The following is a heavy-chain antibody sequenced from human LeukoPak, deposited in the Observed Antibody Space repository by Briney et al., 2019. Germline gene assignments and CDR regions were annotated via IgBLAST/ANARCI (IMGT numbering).Heavy chain of an antibody. D-gene: IGHD3-10*01. Sequence: ASVKVSCKASGGTFSSYAISWVRQAPGQGLEWMGRIIPILGIANYAQRFQGRVTITADKSTSTAYMELSSLRSEDTAVYYCAKAPYSYGSGSYYNDYWGQGTLVTVSS. CDR3: AKAPYSYGSGSYYNDY. V-gene: IGHV1-69*04. CDR1: GGTFSSYA. CDR2: IIPILGIA. J-gene: IGHJ4*02.